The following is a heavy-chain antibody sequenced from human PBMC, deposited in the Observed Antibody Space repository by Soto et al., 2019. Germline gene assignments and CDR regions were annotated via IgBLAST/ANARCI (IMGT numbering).Heavy chain of an antibody. CDR1: GYRFTSYG. Sequence: AKVSCKASGYRFTSYGSSLLRQEPGQGLEWMGWISAYNGNTNYAQKLQGGVTMTTDTSTSTAYMELRSLRSDDTAVYYCARDLIRSRLAVAGPGDYWGQGTVVTVS. CDR3: ARDLIRSRLAVAGPGDY. D-gene: IGHD6-19*01. CDR2: ISAYNGNT. J-gene: IGHJ4*02. V-gene: IGHV1-18*01.